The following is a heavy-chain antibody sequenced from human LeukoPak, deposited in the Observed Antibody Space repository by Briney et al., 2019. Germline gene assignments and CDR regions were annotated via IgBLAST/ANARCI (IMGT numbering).Heavy chain of an antibody. CDR2: IIPIFGTA. D-gene: IGHD6-13*01. V-gene: IGHV1-69*13. CDR3: ARGDGGSSWYSLAFDI. Sequence: ASVKVSCKASGGTFSSYAISWVRQAPGQGLEWMGGIIPIFGTANYAQKFQGRVTITADESTSTAYMELSSLRSEDTAVYYCARGDGGSSWYSLAFDIWGQGTMVTVSS. CDR1: GGTFSSYA. J-gene: IGHJ3*02.